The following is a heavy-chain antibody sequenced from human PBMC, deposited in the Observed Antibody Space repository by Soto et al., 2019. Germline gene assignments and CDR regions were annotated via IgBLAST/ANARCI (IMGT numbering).Heavy chain of an antibody. CDR1: GGSFSGYY. D-gene: IGHD3-3*01. Sequence: QVQLQQWGAGLLKPSETLSLTCAVYGGSFSGYYWSWIRQPPGKGLEWIGEINHSGSTNYNPSLKSRVTISVDTSKNQFSQKVSSVTAADTAVYYCASITIFGVVTTIDPWGQGTLVTVSS. CDR3: ASITIFGVVTTIDP. J-gene: IGHJ5*02. CDR2: INHSGST. V-gene: IGHV4-34*01.